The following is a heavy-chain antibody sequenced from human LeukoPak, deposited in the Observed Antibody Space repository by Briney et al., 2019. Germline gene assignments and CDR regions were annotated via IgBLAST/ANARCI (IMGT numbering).Heavy chain of an antibody. J-gene: IGHJ6*02. CDR2: ISSGTGYI. CDR3: ARRSRDGYNTDYYYYGMDV. D-gene: IGHD5-24*01. V-gene: IGHV3-21*01. Sequence: PGGSLRLSCAASEFTLSRYNMNWVRQAPGKGLEWVSSISSGTGYIYYADSVKGRFTISRDHAKNSLDLLLNSLRAEDTAVYYCARRSRDGYNTDYYYYGMDVWGQGTTVTVSS. CDR1: EFTLSRYN.